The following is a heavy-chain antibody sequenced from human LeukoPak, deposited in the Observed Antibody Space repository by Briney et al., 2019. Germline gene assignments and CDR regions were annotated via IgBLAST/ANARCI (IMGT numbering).Heavy chain of an antibody. D-gene: IGHD4-17*01. CDR1: GYIFSDYA. CDR3: ARARWTSTGTTYYLDY. Sequence: GASVKASCKASGYIFSDYAIQWVRQAPGQGLEWMGWINACNGKTKYSQKFQDRVTITRDISASTAYLELSGLRFEDTAVYFCARARWTSTGTTYYLDYWGQGTLVTVSS. V-gene: IGHV1-3*01. CDR2: INACNGKT. J-gene: IGHJ4*02.